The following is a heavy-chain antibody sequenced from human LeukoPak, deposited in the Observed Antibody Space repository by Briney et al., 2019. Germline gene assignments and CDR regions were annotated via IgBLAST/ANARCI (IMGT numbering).Heavy chain of an antibody. CDR2: FDPEDGET. CDR1: GYTFTGYY. Sequence: GASVTVSCKASGYTFTGYYMHWVRQAPGKGLEWMGGFDPEDGETIYAQKFQGRVTMTEDTSTDTAYMELSSLRSEDTAVYYCATAKLWFGELLLYGMDVWGQGTTVTVSS. J-gene: IGHJ6*02. D-gene: IGHD3-10*01. V-gene: IGHV1-24*01. CDR3: ATAKLWFGELLLYGMDV.